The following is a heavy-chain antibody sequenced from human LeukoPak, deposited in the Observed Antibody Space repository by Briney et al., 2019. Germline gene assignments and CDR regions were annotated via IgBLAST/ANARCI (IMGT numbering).Heavy chain of an antibody. V-gene: IGHV3-43*02. CDR3: AKEFTVIAARPSVDY. Sequence: GGSLRLSCAASGFTFDDYAMHWVRQAPGKGLEWVSLISGDGGSTYYADSVKGRFTISRDNSKNSLYLQMNSLRTEDTALYYCAKEFTVIAARPSVDYWGQGTLVTVSS. CDR1: GFTFDDYA. J-gene: IGHJ4*02. CDR2: ISGDGGST. D-gene: IGHD6-6*01.